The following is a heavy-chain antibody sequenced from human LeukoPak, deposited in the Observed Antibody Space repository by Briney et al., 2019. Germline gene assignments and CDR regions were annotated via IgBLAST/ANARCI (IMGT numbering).Heavy chain of an antibody. D-gene: IGHD1-26*01. Sequence: GASVKVSCKASGTTFSRSAISWVRQAPGQGLEWMGGVIPILGTANYAQKSQDRVSITTDESTSTAYMEVSSLRSVDAAVYYCARDDGSATMGFDSWGQGTLVTVSS. V-gene: IGHV1-69*05. J-gene: IGHJ4*02. CDR3: ARDDGSATMGFDS. CDR1: GTTFSRSA. CDR2: VIPILGTA.